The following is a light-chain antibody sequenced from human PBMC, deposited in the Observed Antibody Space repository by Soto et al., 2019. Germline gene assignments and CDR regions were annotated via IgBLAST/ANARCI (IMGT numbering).Light chain of an antibody. CDR2: RAS. J-gene: IGKJ1*01. CDR1: QNIYSN. Sequence: IVMTQSPATLSVSPGERATLSCRASQNIYSNVAWYQQRPGQAPRLLIYRASTRATGIPARFSGSGSGTEFTLTSSILQSDDFTFYSFLQYHNLWAFGQGTKVDIK. V-gene: IGKV3-15*01. CDR3: LQYHNLWA.